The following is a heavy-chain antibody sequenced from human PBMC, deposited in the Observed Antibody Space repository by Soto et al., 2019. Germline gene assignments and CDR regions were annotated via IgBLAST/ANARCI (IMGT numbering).Heavy chain of an antibody. CDR2: MNPNSGNT. J-gene: IGHJ3*02. CDR3: ARLATTVTLDAFDI. Sequence: ASVKVSCKASGYTFTSYDINWVRQATGQGLEWMGWMNPNSGNTGYAQKFQGRVTMTRNTSISTAYMELSSLRSEDTAVYYCARLATTVTLDAFDIWGQGTMVTVSS. CDR1: GYTFTSYD. D-gene: IGHD4-17*01. V-gene: IGHV1-8*01.